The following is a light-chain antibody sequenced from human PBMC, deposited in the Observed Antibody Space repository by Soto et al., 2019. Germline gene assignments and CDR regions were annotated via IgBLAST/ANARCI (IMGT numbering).Light chain of an antibody. J-gene: IGLJ2*01. CDR3: NSYRSTSDIVA. CDR2: EVS. V-gene: IGLV2-14*01. CDR1: SSDIGGYHF. Sequence: QSALTQPASVSGSPGQSIAISCTGTSSDIGGYHFVSWYQQHPGKAPKLMIYEVSNRPSGVSDRFSGSKSGNTASLTISGLQAEDEADYYCNSYRSTSDIVAFGGGTKVTVL.